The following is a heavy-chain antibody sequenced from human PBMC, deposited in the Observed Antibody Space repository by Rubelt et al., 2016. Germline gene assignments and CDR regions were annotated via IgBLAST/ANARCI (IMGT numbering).Heavy chain of an antibody. CDR3: ARGYYGSGSYATFDY. D-gene: IGHD3-10*01. V-gene: IGHV3-11*06. J-gene: IGHJ4*02. Sequence: ADSVKGRFTISRDNAKNSLYLQMNSLRAEDTAVYYCARGYYGSGSYATFDYWGQGTLVTVSS.